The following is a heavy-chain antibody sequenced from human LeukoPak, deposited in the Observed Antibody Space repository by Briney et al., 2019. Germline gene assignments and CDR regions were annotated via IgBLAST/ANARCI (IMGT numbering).Heavy chain of an antibody. Sequence: VKVXXXASGGTFISYAISWVRQAPGQGLEWMGGIIPIFGTANYAQKFQGRVTITADESTSTAYMELSSLRSEDTAGYYCARATLRRWLEVNFDPWGQGTLVTVSS. V-gene: IGHV1-69*13. CDR2: IIPIFGTA. D-gene: IGHD4-23*01. CDR1: GGTFISYA. J-gene: IGHJ5*02. CDR3: ARATLRRWLEVNFDP.